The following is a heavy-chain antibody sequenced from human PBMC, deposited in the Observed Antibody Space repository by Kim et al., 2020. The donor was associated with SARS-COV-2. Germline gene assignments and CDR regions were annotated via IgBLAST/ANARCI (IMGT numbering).Heavy chain of an antibody. V-gene: IGHV4-31*02. CDR2: T. J-gene: IGHJ4*02. Sequence: TDYNPSRKSRVTISVDTTKNQFSLKLSSVTAADTAVYYCARGPFYGDYDYWGQGTLVTVSS. D-gene: IGHD4-17*01. CDR3: ARGPFYGDYDY.